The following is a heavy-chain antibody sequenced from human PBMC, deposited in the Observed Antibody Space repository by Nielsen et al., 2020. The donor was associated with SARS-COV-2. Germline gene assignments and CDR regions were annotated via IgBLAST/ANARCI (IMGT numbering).Heavy chain of an antibody. CDR2: IIPIFGTA. CDR3: AAMVRGVIDAFDI. CDR1: GDTFSSYA. J-gene: IGHJ3*02. Sequence: SVKVSCKASGDTFSSYAISWVRQAPGQGLEWMGGIIPIFGTANYAQKFQGRVTITADESTSTAYMELSSLRSEDTAVYYCAAMVRGVIDAFDIWGQGTMVTVSS. D-gene: IGHD3-10*01. V-gene: IGHV1-69*13.